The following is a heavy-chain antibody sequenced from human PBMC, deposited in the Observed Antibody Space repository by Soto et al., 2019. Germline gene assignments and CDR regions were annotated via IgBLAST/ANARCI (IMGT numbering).Heavy chain of an antibody. CDR3: ARGSTKQAAILGLYYYGMDV. CDR1: GGSFSGYY. CDR2: INHSGST. Sequence: SETLSLTCAVYGGSFSGYYWSWIRQPPGKGLEWIGEINHSGSTNYNPSLKRRVTISVDTSKNQFSLKLSSVTAADTAVYYCARGSTKQAAILGLYYYGMDVWGQGTTVTVSS. D-gene: IGHD2-2*02. V-gene: IGHV4-34*01. J-gene: IGHJ6*02.